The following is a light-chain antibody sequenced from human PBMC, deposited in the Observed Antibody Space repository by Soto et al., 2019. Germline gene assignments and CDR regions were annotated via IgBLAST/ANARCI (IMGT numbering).Light chain of an antibody. CDR2: ATS. V-gene: IGKV3-15*01. CDR1: HRVSGY. Sequence: EIVVTQSPATLSVSPGERATLSCRASHRVSGYLAWYQQKPGQAPRLLIYATSTRATGVPARFSGSGSGTEFTLTISSLQPEDFATYYCQKSSSSPPGFTFGGGTKVDIK. CDR3: QKSSSSPPGFT. J-gene: IGKJ4*01.